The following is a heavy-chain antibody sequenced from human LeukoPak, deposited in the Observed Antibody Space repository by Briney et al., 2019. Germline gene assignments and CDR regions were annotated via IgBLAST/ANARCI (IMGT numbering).Heavy chain of an antibody. Sequence: PSETLSLTCAVSGGSISSSNWWSWVRQPPGKGLEWIGEIHHSGSTNYNPSLKSRVTISVDKSKNQFSLKLNSVTAADTAVYYCARGPGRTSIFGGRGLWFFDVWGRGTLVAVSS. D-gene: IGHD3-3*01. J-gene: IGHJ2*01. CDR1: GGSISSSNW. CDR2: IHHSGST. CDR3: ARGPGRTSIFGGRGLWFFDV. V-gene: IGHV4-4*02.